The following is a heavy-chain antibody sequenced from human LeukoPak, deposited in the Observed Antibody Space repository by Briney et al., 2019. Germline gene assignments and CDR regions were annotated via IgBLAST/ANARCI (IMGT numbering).Heavy chain of an antibody. V-gene: IGHV3-48*03. J-gene: IGHJ4*02. CDR1: GFTFSSYE. CDR3: ARDLTYDDFNY. CDR2: ISTGGSTR. Sequence: PGGSLRLSCAASGFTFSSYEMNWVRQAPGKGLEWVSYISTGGSTRHYADSVKGRFTISRDNAKNSLFLQMSSLRAEDTAGYYCARDLTYDDFNYWGQGALVTVSS. D-gene: IGHD4-17*01.